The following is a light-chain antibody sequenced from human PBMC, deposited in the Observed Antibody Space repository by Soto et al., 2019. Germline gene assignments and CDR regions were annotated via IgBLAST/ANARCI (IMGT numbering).Light chain of an antibody. J-gene: IGLJ3*02. CDR2: DVT. V-gene: IGLV2-11*01. Sequence: QSVLTQPRSVSGSPGQSVTISCTGTNSDVGGYNHVSWHQQHPDKAPKVLIYDVTKRPSGVPDRFSGSKSGNTASLTISGLQAEDEAEYYCCSYTGTYTFGVFGGGTQLTVL. CDR1: NSDVGGYNH. CDR3: CSYTGTYTFGV.